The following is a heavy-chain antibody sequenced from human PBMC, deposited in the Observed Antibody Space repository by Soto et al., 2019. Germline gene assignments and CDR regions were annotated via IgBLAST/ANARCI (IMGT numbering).Heavy chain of an antibody. D-gene: IGHD2-21*01. J-gene: IGHJ5*02. CDR2: INPNTGNI. Sequence: QVELVQSGAEVKKPGASVRVSCQASEDTFTHYDLNWVRQATGQGLAWMGWINPNTGNIDYAHKFQGRVTMTRDTSTRTVYMELSSLRSDDTAVYYCVRRVASGHRSWFDPWGQGTLVTVSS. V-gene: IGHV1-8*01. CDR1: EDTFTHYD. CDR3: VRRVASGHRSWFDP.